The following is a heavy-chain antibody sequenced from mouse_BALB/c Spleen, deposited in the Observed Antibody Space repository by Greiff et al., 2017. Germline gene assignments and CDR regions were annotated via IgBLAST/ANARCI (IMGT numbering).Heavy chain of an antibody. D-gene: IGHD2-14*01. CDR2: IRNKANGYTT. J-gene: IGHJ2*01. CDR3: ARDIGYDEYYFDY. V-gene: IGHV7-3*02. CDR1: GFTFTDYY. Sequence: EVKLVESGGGLVQPGGSLRLSCATSGFTFTDYYMSWVRQPPGKALEWVGFIRNKANGYTTEYSASVKGRFTISSDTSQSILYLQMNSLRAEDSATYYCARDIGYDEYYFDYWGQGTTLTVSS.